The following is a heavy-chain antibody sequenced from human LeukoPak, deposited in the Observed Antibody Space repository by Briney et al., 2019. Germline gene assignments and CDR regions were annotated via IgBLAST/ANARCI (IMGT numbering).Heavy chain of an antibody. V-gene: IGHV3-49*04. CDR1: GFTFGDYA. J-gene: IGHJ4*02. Sequence: AGGSLRLSCTASGFTFGDYAMIWVRQAPGKGLEWVGFIRSKAYGGTTEYAASVKGRFTISRDDSKSIAYLQMNSPKTEDTAVYYCTRGSSSGWYWTYYFDYWGQGTLVTVSS. CDR3: TRGSSSGWYWTYYFDY. D-gene: IGHD6-19*01. CDR2: IRSKAYGGTT.